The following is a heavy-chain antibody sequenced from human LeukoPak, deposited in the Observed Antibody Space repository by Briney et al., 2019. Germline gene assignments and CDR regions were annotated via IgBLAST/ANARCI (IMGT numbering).Heavy chain of an antibody. D-gene: IGHD3-22*01. CDR1: GYSISSGYY. V-gene: IGHV4-38-2*02. CDR2: IYHSGST. Sequence: SETLSLTCTVSGYSISSGYYWGWIRQPPGKGLEWIGSIYHSGSTYYNPSLKSRVTISVDRSKNQFSLRLSSVTAADTAVYYCAGGLGYYDSSGYFRIGAFDIWGQGTMVTVSS. J-gene: IGHJ3*02. CDR3: AGGLGYYDSSGYFRIGAFDI.